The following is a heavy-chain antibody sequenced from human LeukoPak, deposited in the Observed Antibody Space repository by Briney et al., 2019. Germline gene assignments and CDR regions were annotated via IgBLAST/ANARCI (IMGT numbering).Heavy chain of an antibody. V-gene: IGHV4-38-2*01. J-gene: IGHJ4*02. CDR3: ARLFLMGSTPHYFDY. D-gene: IGHD2-8*01. CDR2: IYHSGST. CDR1: GYSISSDYY. Sequence: SETLSLTCGVAGYSISSDYYWGWIRQPPGKGLEWIGNIYHSGSTYYNPSLESRVTISIDTSKNQFTLKLSSVTAADTAVCYCARLFLMGSTPHYFDYWGQGTLVTVSS.